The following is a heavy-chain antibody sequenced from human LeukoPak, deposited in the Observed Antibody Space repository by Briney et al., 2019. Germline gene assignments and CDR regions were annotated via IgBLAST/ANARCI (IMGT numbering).Heavy chain of an antibody. V-gene: IGHV1-18*01. J-gene: IGHJ3*02. Sequence: GASVKVSCKASGYTFTSYGISWVRQAPGQGLEWMGWISAYNGNTNYAQKFQGRVTMTRNTSISTAYMELSSLRSEDTAVYYCARANRYSSSWYDAFDIWGQGTMVTVSS. CDR2: ISAYNGNT. CDR3: ARANRYSSSWYDAFDI. D-gene: IGHD6-13*01. CDR1: GYTFTSYG.